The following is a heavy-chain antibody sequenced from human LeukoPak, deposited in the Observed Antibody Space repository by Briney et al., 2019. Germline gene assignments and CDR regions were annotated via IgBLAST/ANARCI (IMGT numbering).Heavy chain of an antibody. Sequence: GGSLRLSCAASGFTFNTYWMHWVRQAPGKGLVWVSPINPDGTVTTYADSVKGRFTISRDNAKNTLYLQMNSLKAEDTAVYYCVRDSPSRFFDLWGRGTLVTVSS. CDR3: VRDSPSRFFDL. CDR2: INPDGTVT. J-gene: IGHJ2*01. CDR1: GFTFNTYW. V-gene: IGHV3-74*01. D-gene: IGHD4-11*01.